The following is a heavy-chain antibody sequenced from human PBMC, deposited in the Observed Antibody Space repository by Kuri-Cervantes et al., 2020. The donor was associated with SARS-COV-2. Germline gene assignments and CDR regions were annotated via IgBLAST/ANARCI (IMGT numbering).Heavy chain of an antibody. J-gene: IGHJ4*02. CDR3: ARCPYFCGGDCYIDY. CDR2: IYSGGST. Sequence: LTCAASGFTVSSNYMCWVRQAPGKGLEWVSVIYSGGSTYYADSVKGRFTISRDNSKNTLYLQMNSLRAEDTAVYYCARCPYFCGGDCYIDYWGQGTLVTVSS. CDR1: GFTVSSNY. D-gene: IGHD2-21*02. V-gene: IGHV3-53*01.